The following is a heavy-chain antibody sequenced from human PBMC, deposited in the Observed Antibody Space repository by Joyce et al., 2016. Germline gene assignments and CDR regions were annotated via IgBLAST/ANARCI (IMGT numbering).Heavy chain of an antibody. V-gene: IGHV4-39*02. Sequence: QLQLQESGPRLVKPSETLSLTCSVSGGSISGSSYYWGWIRQSPEKGLEWIGNIYSSGTTYDNPSLKSRVIISVDTSKNLFSLKLNSVTAADTALYFCARTRGGRDAFDLWGQGTMLTVSS. CDR1: GGSISGSSYY. CDR2: IYSSGTT. CDR3: ARTRGGRDAFDL. D-gene: IGHD2-15*01. J-gene: IGHJ3*01.